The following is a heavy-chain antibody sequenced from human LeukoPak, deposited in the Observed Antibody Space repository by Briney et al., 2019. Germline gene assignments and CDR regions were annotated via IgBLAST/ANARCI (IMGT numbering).Heavy chain of an antibody. CDR3: TVNYCSGGSCYML. CDR2: IRSKTSGYAT. CDR1: GFTFSGST. J-gene: IGHJ4*02. D-gene: IGHD2-15*01. V-gene: IGHV3-73*01. Sequence: GGSLRLSCAASGFTFSGSTMHWVRQASGKGLEWVGRIRSKTSGYATAYTASVKGRFTISRDDSKNTAYLQMNSLKTEDTAVYYCTVNYCSGGSCYMLWGQGTLVTVSS.